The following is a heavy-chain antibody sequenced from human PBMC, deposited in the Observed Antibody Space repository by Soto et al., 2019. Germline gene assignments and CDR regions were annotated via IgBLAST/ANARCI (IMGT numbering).Heavy chain of an antibody. CDR3: AKEVLRYFSRFDY. V-gene: IGHV3-23*01. D-gene: IGHD3-9*01. J-gene: IGHJ4*02. Sequence: PGGSLRLSCAASGFTFSSYAMSWVRQAPGKGLEWVSAISGSGGSTYYADSVKGRFTISRDNSKNTLYLQMYSLRAEDTAVDYCAKEVLRYFSRFDYWGQGTLVTVSS. CDR1: GFTFSSYA. CDR2: ISGSGGST.